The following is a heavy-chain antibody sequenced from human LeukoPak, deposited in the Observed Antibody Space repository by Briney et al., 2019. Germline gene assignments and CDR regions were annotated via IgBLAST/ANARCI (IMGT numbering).Heavy chain of an antibody. V-gene: IGHV1-69*06. Sequence: GSSVKVSCKASGDTFSRYAISWVRQAPGQGLEWMGGIIPIFGTANYAQKFQGRVTITADKSTSTAYMELSSLRSEDTAVYYCARVRRELRDDDAFDIWGQGTMVTVSS. J-gene: IGHJ3*02. CDR3: ARVRRELRDDDAFDI. CDR1: GDTFSRYA. D-gene: IGHD1-26*01. CDR2: IIPIFGTA.